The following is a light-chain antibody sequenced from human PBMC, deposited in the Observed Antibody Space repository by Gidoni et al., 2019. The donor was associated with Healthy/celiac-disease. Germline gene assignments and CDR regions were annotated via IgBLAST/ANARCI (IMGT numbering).Light chain of an antibody. CDR3: QAWDSSIVV. V-gene: IGLV3-1*01. Sequence: SYELTQPPSVSVSPGHTASITCPGDKLGDKYACWYQQKPGQSPVLVIYQDSKRPSGIPERFSGATSGNTATLTISGTQAMDEADYYCQAWDSSIVVFGGGTKLTVL. J-gene: IGLJ2*01. CDR2: QDS. CDR1: KLGDKY.